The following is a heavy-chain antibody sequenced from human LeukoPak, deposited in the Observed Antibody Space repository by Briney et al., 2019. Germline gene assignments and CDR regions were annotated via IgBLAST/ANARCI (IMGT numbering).Heavy chain of an antibody. D-gene: IGHD5-18*01. J-gene: IGHJ6*02. CDR3: ARARRVDTAMAWYYYYGMDV. V-gene: IGHV1-69*13. CDR2: IIPIFGTA. CDR1: GYTFTSYA. Sequence: SVKVSCKASGYTFTSYAIHWMRQAPGQRLEWMGGIIPIFGTANYAQKFQGRVTITADESTSTAYMELSSLRSEDTAVYYCARARRVDTAMAWYYYYGMDVWGQGTTVTVSS.